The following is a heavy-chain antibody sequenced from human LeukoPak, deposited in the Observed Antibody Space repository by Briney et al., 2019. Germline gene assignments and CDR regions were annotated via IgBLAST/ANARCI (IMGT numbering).Heavy chain of an antibody. CDR3: AKDKTNYYDTSSYSNYFDY. D-gene: IGHD3-22*01. V-gene: IGHV3-9*01. CDR1: GFSFDDYA. CDR2: ISWNSGTI. J-gene: IGHJ4*02. Sequence: GGSLRLSCAASGFSFDDYAMHWVRQAPGKGLEWVSGISWNSGTIGYADSVKGRFTISRDNAKNSLYLQVNSLRPEDTALYYCAKDKTNYYDTSSYSNYFDYWGQGILVTVSS.